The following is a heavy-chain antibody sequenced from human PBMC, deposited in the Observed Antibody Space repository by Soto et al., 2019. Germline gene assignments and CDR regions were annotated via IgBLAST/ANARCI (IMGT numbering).Heavy chain of an antibody. CDR1: GYAFTSYG. D-gene: IGHD3-10*01. Sequence: QVQLVQSGPEVKNPGASVRVSCMTSGYAFTSYGVTWVRQAPGQGLEWMGWIAPHSGRTTYLPKFQGRVTISADASTNTAYMELRGLSSDDTGIYFCARAATGSYHSAYWGQGTVVTVSS. CDR3: ARAATGSYHSAY. J-gene: IGHJ4*02. V-gene: IGHV1-18*04. CDR2: IAPHSGRT.